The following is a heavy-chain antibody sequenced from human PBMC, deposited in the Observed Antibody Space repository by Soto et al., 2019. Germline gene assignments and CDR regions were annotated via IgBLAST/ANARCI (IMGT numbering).Heavy chain of an antibody. D-gene: IGHD3-3*01. CDR3: ARTRGPATYYDFWSGPLYGMDV. J-gene: IGHJ6*02. Sequence: QITLKESGPTLVKPTQTLTLTCTFSGFSLSTGGVGVGWIRQPPGKALEWLTLIYWNDDKRYSPSLKSRLTISKDTPKNPVVLTMTNIDPGDTATYYCARTRGPATYYDFWSGPLYGMDVWGQGTTVTVSS. CDR1: GFSLSTGGVG. CDR2: IYWNDDK. V-gene: IGHV2-5*01.